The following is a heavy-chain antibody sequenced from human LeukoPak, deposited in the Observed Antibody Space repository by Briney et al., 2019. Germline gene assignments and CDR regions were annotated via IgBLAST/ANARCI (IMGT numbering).Heavy chain of an antibody. CDR1: GYTLTELS. V-gene: IGHV1-24*01. J-gene: IGHJ3*02. D-gene: IGHD2-15*01. CDR3: ATQYCSGGSCSDVFDI. CDR2: FDPEDGET. Sequence: ASVKVSCKVSGYTLTELSMHWVRQAPGKGLEWMGGFDPEDGETIYAQKFQGRVTMTEDTSTDTAYMELSSLRSEDTAVYYCATQYCSGGSCSDVFDIWGQGKMVTVFS.